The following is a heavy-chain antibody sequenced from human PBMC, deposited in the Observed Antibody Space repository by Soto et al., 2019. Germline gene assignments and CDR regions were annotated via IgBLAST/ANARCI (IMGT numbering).Heavy chain of an antibody. D-gene: IGHD1-7*01. V-gene: IGHV1-18*01. CDR1: GYTYPSYG. CDR3: ARDANYEPDY. J-gene: IGHJ4*02. CDR2: IRVSDGLI. Sequence: PVEASCKTSGYTYPSYGIIWVRQAPGQGLEWVGWIRVSDGLIKYAERMECIVTVTIDSSTSTAYMELRSLRPDDTAVYYCARDANYEPDYWGQGTLVT.